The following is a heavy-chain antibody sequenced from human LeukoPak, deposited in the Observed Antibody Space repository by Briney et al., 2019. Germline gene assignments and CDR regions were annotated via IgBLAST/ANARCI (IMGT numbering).Heavy chain of an antibody. J-gene: IGHJ4*02. CDR3: ARTPGSGGSWVYYFDY. Sequence: PGGSLRLSCAASGFTFSSYPMSWVRQAPGKGLEWVSGISGSGGSTYYADSVKGRFTISRDNSKNTLYLQMNSLRAEDTAVYYCARTPGSGGSWVYYFDYWGQGTLVTVSS. D-gene: IGHD2-15*01. CDR2: ISGSGGST. CDR1: GFTFSSYP. V-gene: IGHV3-23*01.